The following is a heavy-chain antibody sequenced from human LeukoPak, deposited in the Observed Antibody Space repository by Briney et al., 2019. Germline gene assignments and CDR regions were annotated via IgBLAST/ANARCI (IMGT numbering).Heavy chain of an antibody. CDR3: ARDEVADYYDSSGYGSFDY. CDR1: GGTFSNYA. D-gene: IGHD3-22*01. J-gene: IGHJ4*02. CDR2: IIPILGIA. V-gene: IGHV1-69*04. Sequence: AASVKVSCKASGGTFSNYAISWVRQAPGQGLEWMGRIIPILGIANYAQKFQGRVTITTDKSTSTAYMELSSLRSEDTAVYYCARDEVADYYDSSGYGSFDYWGQGTLVTVSS.